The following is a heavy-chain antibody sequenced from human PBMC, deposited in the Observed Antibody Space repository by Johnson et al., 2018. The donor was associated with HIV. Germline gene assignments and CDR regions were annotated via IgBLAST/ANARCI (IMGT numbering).Heavy chain of an antibody. D-gene: IGHD2-15*01. CDR2: IRSKTNTYAT. Sequence: VQLVESGGGWVKPGGSLSLSCAASGFTFSDSALHWVRQASGKGLEWIGHIRSKTNTYATEYAASVKGRFTISRDDSQNTAYLQMNSLKTEDTAVYYCSKFVGYCSGGGCYTPGDIWGQGTMVTVSS. CDR3: SKFVGYCSGGGCYTPGDI. CDR1: GFTFSDSA. J-gene: IGHJ3*02. V-gene: IGHV3-73*01.